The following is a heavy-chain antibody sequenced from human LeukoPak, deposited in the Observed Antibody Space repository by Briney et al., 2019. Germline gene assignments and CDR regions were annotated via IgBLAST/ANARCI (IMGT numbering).Heavy chain of an antibody. CDR1: GFTFSSYG. V-gene: IGHV3-30*18. CDR2: ISYDGSNK. Sequence: PGRSLRLSCAASGFTFSSYGMHWVRQAPGKGLEWVAIISYDGSNKYYADSVKGRFTISRDNSKNTLYLQMNSLRAEDTAVYYCAKNTPPLNYFDYWGQGTLVTVSS. J-gene: IGHJ4*02. CDR3: AKNTPPLNYFDY.